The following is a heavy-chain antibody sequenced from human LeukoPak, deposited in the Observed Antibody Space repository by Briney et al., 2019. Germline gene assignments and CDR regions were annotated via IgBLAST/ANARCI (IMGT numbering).Heavy chain of an antibody. CDR1: GGSISSYY. J-gene: IGHJ4*02. CDR3: ARDRYDILTGYYDY. CDR2: IYTSGST. Sequence: SETLSLTCTVSGGSISSYYWSWIRQPAGKGLEWIGRIYTSGSTNYNPSLKGRVTMSVDTSKNQFSLKLSSVTAADTAVYYCARDRYDILTGYYDYWGQGTLVTVSS. D-gene: IGHD3-9*01. V-gene: IGHV4-4*07.